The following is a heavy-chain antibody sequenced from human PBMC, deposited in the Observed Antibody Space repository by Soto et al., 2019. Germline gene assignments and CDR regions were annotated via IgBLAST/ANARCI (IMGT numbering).Heavy chain of an antibody. J-gene: IGHJ4*02. CDR3: ARAVGDPLYSPDY. Sequence: QVQLQESGPGLVRPSETLSLTCTVSSDSISSYYWIWIRQSPGKGLEWIGYTDYSGNTNYNPSLTRRVTIPGDTSKNQFSLRLSSVTAADTAVYYWARAVGDPLYSPDYWCQGTLVTVSS. CDR2: TDYSGNT. V-gene: IGHV4-59*08. CDR1: SDSISSYY. D-gene: IGHD2-15*01.